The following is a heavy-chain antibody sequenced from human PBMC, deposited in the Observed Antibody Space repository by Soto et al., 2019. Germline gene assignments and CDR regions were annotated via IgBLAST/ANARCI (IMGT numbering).Heavy chain of an antibody. CDR3: ARDLNGSGSPKGFFEY. CDR1: GYTFTSYY. CDR2: INPSGGST. Sequence: QVQLVQSGAEVKKPGASVKVSCKASGYTFTSYYMHWVRQAPGQGLEWMGIINPSGGSTSYAQKFQGRVTMTRDTSTSTVYMELSSLRSEDTAVYYCARDLNGSGSPKGFFEYWGQGTLVTVSS. J-gene: IGHJ4*02. V-gene: IGHV1-46*03. D-gene: IGHD3-10*01.